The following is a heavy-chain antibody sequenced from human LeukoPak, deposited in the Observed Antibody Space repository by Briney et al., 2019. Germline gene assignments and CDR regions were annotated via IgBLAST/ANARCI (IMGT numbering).Heavy chain of an antibody. D-gene: IGHD6-13*01. J-gene: IGHJ4*02. Sequence: GVSLRLSCAASGFTFSYHWMTWVRQAPGKGLEWVANIKNDGAVKNYVDSVKGRFTISRDNAKNSLYLQMSSLRAEDTAVYYCAKDSYSKGDFWGQGILVTVSS. CDR1: GFTFSYHW. V-gene: IGHV3-7*01. CDR2: IKNDGAVK. CDR3: AKDSYSKGDF.